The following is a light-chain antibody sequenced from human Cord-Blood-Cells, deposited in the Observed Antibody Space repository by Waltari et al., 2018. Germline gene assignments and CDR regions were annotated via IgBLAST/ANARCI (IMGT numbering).Light chain of an antibody. J-gene: IGKJ5*01. CDR3: QQYYSYPIT. Sequence: AIRMTQSPSSFSSSTGDRVTITCRASQGISSYLDWYQHKPGKAPKLLIYAASTLKRGVPPRFSGSRSGAAFILTSSCRLADDFSTYYCQQYYSYPITFGQGTRLEIK. CDR2: AAS. CDR1: QGISSY. V-gene: IGKV1-8*01.